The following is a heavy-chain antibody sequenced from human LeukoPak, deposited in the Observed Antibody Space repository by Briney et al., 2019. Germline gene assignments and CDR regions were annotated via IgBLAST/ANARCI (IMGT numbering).Heavy chain of an antibody. CDR2: IYPGDSDT. J-gene: IGHJ4*02. Sequence: GESLKISCKGSGYSFTNYLIGWVRQLPGKGLEWMGIIYPGDSDTRYSPSFQGQVTISTDKSISTAYLQWSSLKASDTAMYFCARGGPNYALDYWGQGTLVTVSS. D-gene: IGHD2-2*01. CDR1: GYSFTNYL. CDR3: ARGGPNYALDY. V-gene: IGHV5-51*01.